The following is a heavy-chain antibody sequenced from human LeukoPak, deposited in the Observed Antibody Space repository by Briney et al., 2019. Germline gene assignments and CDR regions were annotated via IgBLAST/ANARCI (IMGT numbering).Heavy chain of an antibody. CDR1: GGSISSYY. V-gene: IGHV4-4*09. D-gene: IGHD4-11*01. J-gene: IGHJ6*03. Sequence: PSETLSLTCTVSGGSISSYYWSWIRQPPGRGLEWIGYIYSSGSTNYSPSLKSRVTISVDTSKNQFSLKLSSVTAADTAVYYCARLAAIGDSSRYYYMDVWGIGTTVTVSS. CDR2: IYSSGST. CDR3: ARLAAIGDSSRYYYMDV.